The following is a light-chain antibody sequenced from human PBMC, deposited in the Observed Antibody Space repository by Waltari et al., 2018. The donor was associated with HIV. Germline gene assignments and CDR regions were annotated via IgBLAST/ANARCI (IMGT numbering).Light chain of an antibody. CDR3: CSFADTNTWV. Sequence: SALTQPASVSGSPGQSITISCTATSSDVGSHNLVSWYQHHPGRATKLIIYEVIKRPSGVSHRFSGSKSGNTASLTISGLQAEDEADYYCCSFADTNTWVFGGGTKLTVL. CDR2: EVI. V-gene: IGLV2-23*02. J-gene: IGLJ3*02. CDR1: SSDVGSHNL.